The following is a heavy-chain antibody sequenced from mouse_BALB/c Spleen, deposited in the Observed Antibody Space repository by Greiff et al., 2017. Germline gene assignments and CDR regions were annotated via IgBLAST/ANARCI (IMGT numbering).Heavy chain of an antibody. J-gene: IGHJ4*01. V-gene: IGHV2-2*02. CDR2: IWSGGST. D-gene: IGHD2-4*01. CDR3: AQKEGLGAMDY. Sequence: VHLVESGPGLVQPSQSLSITCTVSGFSLTSYGVHWVRQSPGKGLEWLGVIWSGGSTDYNAAFISRLSISKDNSKSQVFFKMNSLQANDTAIYYCAQKEGLGAMDYWGQGTSVTVSS. CDR1: GFSLTSYG.